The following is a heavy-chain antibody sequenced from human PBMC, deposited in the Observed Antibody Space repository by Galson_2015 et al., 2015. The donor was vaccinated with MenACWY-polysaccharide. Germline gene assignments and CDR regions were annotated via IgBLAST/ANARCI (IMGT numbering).Heavy chain of an antibody. J-gene: IGHJ4*02. V-gene: IGHV1-3*01. CDR3: ARDTPGYCSGGSCEDLDY. Sequence: SVKVSCKASGYTFATYAMHWVRQAPGQRPEWMGWFNAGNGNTKYSQKFQGRLTITWDISASTAYMDLSSLRSEDTAVYYCARDTPGYCSGGSCEDLDYWGQGTLVTVSS. D-gene: IGHD2-15*01. CDR1: GYTFATYA. CDR2: FNAGNGNT.